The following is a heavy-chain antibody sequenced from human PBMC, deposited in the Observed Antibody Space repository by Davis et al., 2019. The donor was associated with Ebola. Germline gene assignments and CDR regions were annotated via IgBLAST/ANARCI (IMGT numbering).Heavy chain of an antibody. V-gene: IGHV3-7*03. Sequence: GESLKISCAASGFSFSSHWMSWVRQAPGKGLEWVANIRQDGSEKHYVDSVKGRFTISRDNAKNSLYLQMNSLRAEDTAVYCCAREAVWRFDPWGQGTLVTVSS. D-gene: IGHD3-16*01. CDR3: AREAVWRFDP. CDR2: IRQDGSEK. CDR1: GFSFSSHW. J-gene: IGHJ5*02.